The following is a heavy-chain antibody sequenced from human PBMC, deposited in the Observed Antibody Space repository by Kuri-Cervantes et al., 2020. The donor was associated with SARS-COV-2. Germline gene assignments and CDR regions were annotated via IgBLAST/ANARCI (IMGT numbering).Heavy chain of an antibody. D-gene: IGHD6-13*01. V-gene: IGHV4-30-2*01. Sequence: SCAISGGSISSGGYSWSWIRQPPGKGLEWIGYIYHSGSTYFNPSLKSRVTLSADRSKNQFSLNLTSVTAADTAVYYCARVDSSLTIDYWGQGTLVTDSS. CDR1: GGSISSGGYS. J-gene: IGHJ4*02. CDR2: IYHSGST. CDR3: ARVDSSLTIDY.